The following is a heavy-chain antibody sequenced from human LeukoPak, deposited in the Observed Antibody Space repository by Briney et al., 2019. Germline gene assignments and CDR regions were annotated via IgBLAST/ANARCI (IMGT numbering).Heavy chain of an antibody. CDR3: ARGRLGYSSGWFLAY. V-gene: IGHV4-34*01. Sequence: SETLSLTCAVYGGSFSGYYWSWIRQPPGKGLEWIGEINHSGSTNYNPSLKSRVTISVDTSKNQFSLKLSSVTAADTAVYYCARGRLGYSSGWFLAYWGQGTLVTVSS. CDR1: GGSFSGYY. J-gene: IGHJ4*02. CDR2: INHSGST. D-gene: IGHD6-19*01.